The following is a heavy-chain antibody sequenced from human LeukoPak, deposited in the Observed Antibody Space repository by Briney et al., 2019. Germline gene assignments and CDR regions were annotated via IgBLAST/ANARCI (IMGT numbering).Heavy chain of an antibody. CDR1: GGSISSYY. V-gene: IGHV4-59*01. CDR2: IYYSGST. D-gene: IGHD6-19*01. CDR3: AREWYSSGWYRGGINWFDP. J-gene: IGHJ5*02. Sequence: SETLSLTCTVSGGSISSYYWSWIRQPPGKGLEWIGYIYYSGSTNYNPSLKSRVTISVDTSKNQFSLKLSSVTAADTAVYYCAREWYSSGWYRGGINWFDPWGQGTLVTVSS.